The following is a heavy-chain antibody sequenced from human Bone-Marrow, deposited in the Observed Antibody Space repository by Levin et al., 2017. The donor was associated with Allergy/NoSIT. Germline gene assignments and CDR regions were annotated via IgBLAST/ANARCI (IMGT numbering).Heavy chain of an antibody. Sequence: GSLRLSCAVYGGSFSGYYWSWIRQPPGKGLEWIGEINHSGSTNYNPSLKSRVTISVDTSKNQFSLKLSSVTAADTAVYYCAREGKIVVVPAARKGDGYDYGMDVWGQGTTVTVSS. V-gene: IGHV4-34*01. CDR1: GGSFSGYY. D-gene: IGHD2-2*01. CDR3: AREGKIVVVPAARKGDGYDYGMDV. CDR2: INHSGST. J-gene: IGHJ6*02.